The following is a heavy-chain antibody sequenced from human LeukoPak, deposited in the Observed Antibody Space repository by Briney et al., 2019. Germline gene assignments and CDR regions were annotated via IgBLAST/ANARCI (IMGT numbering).Heavy chain of an antibody. D-gene: IGHD3-22*01. J-gene: IGHJ4*02. CDR3: TKHPSGYYSDHFDY. CDR1: GLPFSNYG. Sequence: GGSLRLSCAASGLPFSNYGMIGVRDAPGKGVEWVSVISGSGCSTYYADSVKGRLTISSDNSKNTLYLQMNSLRAEDTTVYYCTKHPSGYYSDHFDYWGEGTLVTASS. V-gene: IGHV3-23*01. CDR2: ISGSGCST.